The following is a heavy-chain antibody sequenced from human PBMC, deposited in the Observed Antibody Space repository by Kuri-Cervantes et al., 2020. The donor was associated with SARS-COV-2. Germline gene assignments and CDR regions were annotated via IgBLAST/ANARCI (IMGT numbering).Heavy chain of an antibody. V-gene: IGHV4-34*01. D-gene: IGHD2-2*01. CDR2: INQSGGT. CDR1: GGSFNNYY. J-gene: IGHJ6*02. Sequence: GSLRLSCAVYGGSFNNYYWSWIRQPPGKGLEWIGDINQSGGTNHSPSLKSRVIISTDTSRNQFSPKLRSVTAADTAVYYCARGLVAVVPSPILGLGPHYYYFHMDVWGQGTTVTVSS. CDR3: ARGLVAVVPSPILGLGPHYYYFHMDV.